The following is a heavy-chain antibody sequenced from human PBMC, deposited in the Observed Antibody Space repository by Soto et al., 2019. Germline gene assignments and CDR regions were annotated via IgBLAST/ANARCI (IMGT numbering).Heavy chain of an antibody. CDR1: GFTFSTYT. CDR2: ISSDGSNK. Sequence: PGGSLRLSCAASGFTFSTYTMHWVRQAPGKGLEWVARISSDGSNKYYADSVKGRFTISRDNSKNTLYLQMNSLRGEDTAVYYCAAASADYYYYGMDVWGQGTMVTVSS. V-gene: IGHV3-30-3*01. CDR3: AAASADYYYYGMDV. J-gene: IGHJ6*02. D-gene: IGHD6-13*01.